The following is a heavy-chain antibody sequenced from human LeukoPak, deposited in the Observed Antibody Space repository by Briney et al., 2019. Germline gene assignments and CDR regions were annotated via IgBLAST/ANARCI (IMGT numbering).Heavy chain of an antibody. CDR1: GGTFSSYA. J-gene: IGHJ4*02. D-gene: IGHD5-12*01. Sequence: ASVKVSCKASGGTFSSYAISWVRQAPGQGLEWMGGIIPIFGTANYAQKFQGRVTITADESTSTAYMELSSLRSEDTAVYYCARDRMRRYSGYDPYYFDYWGQGTLVTVSS. CDR2: IIPIFGTA. CDR3: ARDRMRRYSGYDPYYFDY. V-gene: IGHV1-69*01.